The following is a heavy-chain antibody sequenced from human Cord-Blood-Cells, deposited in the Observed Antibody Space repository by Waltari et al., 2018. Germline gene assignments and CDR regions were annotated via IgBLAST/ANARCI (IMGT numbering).Heavy chain of an antibody. J-gene: IGHJ4*02. Sequence: QVQLVQSGAEVKKPGASVKVSCKASGYTFTGYYMPWVRQATGQGLEWMGWINPNSGGTNYAQKFQGRVTMTRDTSISTAYMELSRLRSDDTAVYYCARVAGGYTAMNYFDYWGQGTLVTVSS. CDR1: GYTFTGYY. D-gene: IGHD5-18*01. V-gene: IGHV1-2*02. CDR3: ARVAGGYTAMNYFDY. CDR2: INPNSGGT.